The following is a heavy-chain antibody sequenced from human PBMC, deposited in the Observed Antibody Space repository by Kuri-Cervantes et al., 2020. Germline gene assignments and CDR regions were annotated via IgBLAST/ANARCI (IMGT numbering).Heavy chain of an antibody. J-gene: IGHJ4*02. D-gene: IGHD3-10*01. Sequence: GESLKISCAASGFTLSSYAMHWVRQAPGKGLEWVAVISHDGSNKYFADSVKGRFTISRDNSKNTLYLQMNSLRAEDTAVYYCARDRGYYGSGNYFDYWGQGTLVTVSS. CDR2: ISHDGSNK. CDR3: ARDRGYYGSGNYFDY. V-gene: IGHV3-30-3*01. CDR1: GFTLSSYA.